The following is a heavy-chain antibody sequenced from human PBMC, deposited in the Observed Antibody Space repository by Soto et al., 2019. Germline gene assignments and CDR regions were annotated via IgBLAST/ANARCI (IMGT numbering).Heavy chain of an antibody. CDR1: GFTFSSYA. J-gene: IGHJ5*02. Sequence: EVQLLESAGGLVQPGGSLRLSCAASGFTFSSYAMSWVRQAPGKGLEWVSAISGSGGSTYYADSVEGRFTISRDNSKNTLYLQMNSLRAEDTAVYYCAKDREQGGYNWFDPWGQGTLVTVSS. CDR3: AKDREQGGYNWFDP. D-gene: IGHD3-16*01. V-gene: IGHV3-23*01. CDR2: ISGSGGST.